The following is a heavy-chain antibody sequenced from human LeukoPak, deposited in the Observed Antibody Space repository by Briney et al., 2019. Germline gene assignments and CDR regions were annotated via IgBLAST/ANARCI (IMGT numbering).Heavy chain of an antibody. Sequence: PGRSLRLSCAASGFTFSVYAMHWVRQAPGKGLEWVAVISYDGSNKYYADSVRGQFTISRDNSKNTLYLQMNSLRAEDTAVYYCAGGVLPYYFDYWGQGTLVTVSA. D-gene: IGHD3-3*01. J-gene: IGHJ4*02. CDR2: ISYDGSNK. CDR3: AGGVLPYYFDY. V-gene: IGHV3-30-3*01. CDR1: GFTFSVYA.